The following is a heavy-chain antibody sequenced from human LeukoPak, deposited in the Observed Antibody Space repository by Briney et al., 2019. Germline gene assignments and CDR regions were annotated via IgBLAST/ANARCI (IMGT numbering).Heavy chain of an antibody. Sequence: ASVKVSCKASGYTFTGYYMHWVRQAPGQGLEWMGWINPNSGGTNYAQKFQGRVTMTRDTSISTAYMELSRLRSDDTAVYYCARSPWGVIITYDYWGQGTLVTVSS. CDR2: INPNSGGT. D-gene: IGHD3-10*01. J-gene: IGHJ4*02. CDR3: ARSPWGVIITYDY. CDR1: GYTFTGYY. V-gene: IGHV1-2*02.